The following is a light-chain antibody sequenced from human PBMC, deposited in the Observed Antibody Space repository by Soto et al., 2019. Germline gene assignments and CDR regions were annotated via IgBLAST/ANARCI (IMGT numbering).Light chain of an antibody. V-gene: IGKV3-15*01. J-gene: IGKJ1*01. Sequence: EIVMTQSPATLSVSPGERATLSCRASQSVSSNLAWYQQKPGQAPRLLSYGASTMATGIPARFSGSGSGTELTLTISSLQSEDFAVYYCHQYNNWPPWTFGQGTKVEIK. CDR3: HQYNNWPPWT. CDR2: GAS. CDR1: QSVSSN.